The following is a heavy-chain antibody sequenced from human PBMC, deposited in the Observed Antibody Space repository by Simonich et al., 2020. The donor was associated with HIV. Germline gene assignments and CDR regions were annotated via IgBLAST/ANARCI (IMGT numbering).Heavy chain of an antibody. CDR3: ARDSGQQLADY. D-gene: IGHD6-13*01. CDR1: GFTFSSYS. CDR2: IRSSSSYI. J-gene: IGHJ4*02. V-gene: IGHV3-21*01. Sequence: EVQLVESGGGLVKPGGSLRLSCAASGFTFSSYSMNWVRQAPGKGLEWVSSIRSSSSYIYDADSVKGRFTISRDNAKNSLYLQMNSLRAEDTAVYYCARDSGQQLADYWGQGTLVTVSS.